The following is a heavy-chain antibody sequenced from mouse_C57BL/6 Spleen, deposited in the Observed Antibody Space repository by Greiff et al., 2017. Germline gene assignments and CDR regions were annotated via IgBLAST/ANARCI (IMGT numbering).Heavy chain of an antibody. V-gene: IGHV1-80*01. Sequence: VHLVESGAELVKPGASVKISCKASGYAFSSYWMNWVKQRPGKGLEWIGQIYPGDGDTNYNGKFKGKATLTADKSSSTAYMQLSSLTSEDSAVYFCAREAPGDYDNAMDYWGQGTSVTVSS. J-gene: IGHJ4*01. CDR1: GYAFSSYW. CDR2: IYPGDGDT. D-gene: IGHD2-4*01. CDR3: AREAPGDYDNAMDY.